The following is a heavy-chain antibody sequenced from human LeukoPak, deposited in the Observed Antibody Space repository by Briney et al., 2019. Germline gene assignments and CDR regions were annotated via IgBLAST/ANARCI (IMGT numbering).Heavy chain of an antibody. D-gene: IGHD4-23*01. J-gene: IGHJ4*02. CDR1: GFTFSSYW. V-gene: IGHV3-74*01. CDR3: ARVRYGGNYYFDY. CDR2: INSDGSST. Sequence: GGSLRLSCAASGFTFSSYWMHWVRQAPGKGLVWVSRINSDGSSTSYADSVKGRFTISRDNAKNTLYLQMNSLRAEDTAVYYCARVRYGGNYYFDYWGQGTLVTVSS.